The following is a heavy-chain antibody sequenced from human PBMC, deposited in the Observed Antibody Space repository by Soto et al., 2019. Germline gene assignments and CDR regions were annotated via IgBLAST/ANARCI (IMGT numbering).Heavy chain of an antibody. CDR2: IYYSGST. CDR3: ARHYCSGGSCYLDYYYYMDV. D-gene: IGHD2-15*01. Sequence: PSETLSLTCTVAGGSISSSSYYWGWIRQPPGKGLEWIGSIYYSGSTNYNPSLKSRVTISVDTSKNQFSLKVSSVTAADTAVYYCARHYCSGGSCYLDYYYYMDVWGKGTTVTVSS. V-gene: IGHV4-39*07. CDR1: GGSISSSSYY. J-gene: IGHJ6*03.